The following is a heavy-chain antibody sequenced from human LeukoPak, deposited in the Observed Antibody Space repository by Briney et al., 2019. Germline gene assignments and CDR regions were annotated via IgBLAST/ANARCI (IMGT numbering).Heavy chain of an antibody. CDR3: ARGCSGGSCYFRSPRFDY. CDR1: GGSFSGYY. J-gene: IGHJ4*02. Sequence: SETLSLTCAVYGGSFSGYYWSWIRQPPGKGLEWIGEINHSGSTNYNPSLKSRVTISVDTSKNHFSLRLSSVTAADTAVYYCARGCSGGSCYFRSPRFDYWGQGTLVTVSS. CDR2: INHSGST. V-gene: IGHV4-34*01. D-gene: IGHD2-15*01.